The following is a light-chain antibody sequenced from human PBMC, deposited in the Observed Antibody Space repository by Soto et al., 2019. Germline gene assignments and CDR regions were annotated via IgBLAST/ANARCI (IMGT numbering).Light chain of an antibody. V-gene: IGLV1-47*01. CDR1: SSNIGSNY. J-gene: IGLJ2*01. Sequence: QSVLTQPPSASGTLGQRVTISCSGSSSNIGSNYVYWYQQLPGTAPKLLIYRNNQRPSGVPDRFSGSKSGTSASLAISGLGSEDEADYYCAAWDDSLSVLVFGGGTKLTVL. CDR3: AAWDDSLSVLV. CDR2: RNN.